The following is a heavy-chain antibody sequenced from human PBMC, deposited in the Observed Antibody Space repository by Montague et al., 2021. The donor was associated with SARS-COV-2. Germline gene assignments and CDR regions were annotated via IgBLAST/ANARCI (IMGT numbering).Heavy chain of an antibody. Sequence: CAISGDSVSSNIATWNWIRQSPSRGLEWLGRTYYRSKWYNDYAESVKSRITIDPDTSKHQFSLHLNSVTPEDTAVYYCARIPVGSKHFIDFWGQGTMVTVSS. V-gene: IGHV6-1*01. D-gene: IGHD2-2*01. CDR3: ARIPVGSKHFIDF. J-gene: IGHJ4*02. CDR2: TYYRSKWYN. CDR1: GDSVSSNIAT.